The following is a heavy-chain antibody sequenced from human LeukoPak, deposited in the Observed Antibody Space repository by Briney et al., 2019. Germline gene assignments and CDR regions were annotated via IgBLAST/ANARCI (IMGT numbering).Heavy chain of an antibody. J-gene: IGHJ4*02. V-gene: IGHV3-23*01. CDR2: ISDSGGNT. CDR3: AKSILTTMTMAY. D-gene: IGHD4/OR15-4a*01. CDR1: GFSFSSYA. Sequence: GVSLRLSCAASGFSFSSYAMIWVRQAPGKGLEWVAGISDSGGNTYYADSVKGRFTISRDNSKNTMYLQMSSLRDDDTAMYYRAKSILTTMTMAYWGQGTLVTVSS.